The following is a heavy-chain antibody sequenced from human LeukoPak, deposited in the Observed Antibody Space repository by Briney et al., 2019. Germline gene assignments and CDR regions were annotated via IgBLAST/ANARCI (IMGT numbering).Heavy chain of an antibody. CDR3: AREFGEMATTPVRFDP. CDR1: GGTFSSYA. D-gene: IGHD5-24*01. Sequence: ASVKVSCKASGGTFSSYAISWVRQAPGQGLEWMGWINPNSGGTNYAQKFQGRVTMTRDMSTSTVYMELSSLRSEDTAVYYCAREFGEMATTPVRFDPWGQGTLVTVSS. V-gene: IGHV1-2*02. CDR2: INPNSGGT. J-gene: IGHJ5*02.